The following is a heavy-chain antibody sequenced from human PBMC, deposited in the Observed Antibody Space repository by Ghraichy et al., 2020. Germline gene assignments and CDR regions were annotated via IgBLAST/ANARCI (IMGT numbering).Heavy chain of an antibody. CDR2: INQDGSEK. CDR3: ARASAVVRYYYYDAMDV. J-gene: IGHJ6*02. CDR1: GFSFSDYA. D-gene: IGHD4-23*01. Sequence: GESLNISCAASGFSFSDYAMNWVRQAPGKGLEWVANINQDGSEKKYVDSVKGRFTISRDNAKNSLYLQMNSLRDEDTAVYYCARASAVVRYYYYDAMDVWGQGTTVTVSS. V-gene: IGHV3-7*01.